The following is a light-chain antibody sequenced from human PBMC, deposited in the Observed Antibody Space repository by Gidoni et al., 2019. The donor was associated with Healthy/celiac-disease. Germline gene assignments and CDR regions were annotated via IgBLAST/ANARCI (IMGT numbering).Light chain of an antibody. CDR3: QACDSSTVV. CDR1: KLGDKY. Sequence: SYELTQPPSASVSPGQTASITCSGDKLGDKYACWYQQKPGQSPVLVIYQDSKRPSGIPERFSGSNSGNTATLTISGTQAMDEADYYCQACDSSTVVFGGGTKLTVL. CDR2: QDS. V-gene: IGLV3-1*01. J-gene: IGLJ2*01.